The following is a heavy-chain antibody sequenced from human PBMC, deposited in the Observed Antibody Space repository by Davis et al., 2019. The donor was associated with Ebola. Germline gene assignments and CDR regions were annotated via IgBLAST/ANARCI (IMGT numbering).Heavy chain of an antibody. CDR2: MNPHSGNT. CDR3: ARDHGVTGTGAFDP. CDR1: GYTFTSYD. J-gene: IGHJ5*02. Sequence: ASVKVSCKASGYTFTSYDISWVRQATGQGLEWMGWMNPHSGNTGSAQKFQGRVTMTWDTSISTAYMELSSLTSEDTAVYYCARDHGVTGTGAFDPWGQGTLVTVSS. V-gene: IGHV1-8*01. D-gene: IGHD1-7*01.